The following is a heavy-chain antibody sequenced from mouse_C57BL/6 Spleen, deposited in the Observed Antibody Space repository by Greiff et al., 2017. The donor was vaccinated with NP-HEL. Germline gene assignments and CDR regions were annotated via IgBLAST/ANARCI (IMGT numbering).Heavy chain of an antibody. D-gene: IGHD1-1*01. CDR1: GFTFSSYA. J-gene: IGHJ2*01. Sequence: EVMLVESGGGLVKPGGSLKLSCAASGFTFSSYAMSWVRQTPEKRLEWVATISDGGSYTYYPDNVKGRFPISRDNAKNNLYLQMSQLKSEDTAMYYCARDGYHYYGSSHDYWGQGTTLTVSS. V-gene: IGHV5-4*01. CDR3: ARDGYHYYGSSHDY. CDR2: ISDGGSYT.